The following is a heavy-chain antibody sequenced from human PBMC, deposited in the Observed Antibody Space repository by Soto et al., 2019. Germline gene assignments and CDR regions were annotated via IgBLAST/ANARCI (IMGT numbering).Heavy chain of an antibody. CDR1: GFTFSIYG. CDR2: IWYDGSNK. D-gene: IGHD2-8*01. V-gene: IGHV3-33*01. J-gene: IGHJ5*02. CDR3: ARDSSRYCTNGVCYTQDLSFDP. Sequence: GGSLRLSCAASGFTFSIYGMHWVRQAPGKGLEWVAVIWYDGSNKYYADSVKGRFTISRDNSKNTLYLQMNSLRAEDTAVYYCARDSSRYCTNGVCYTQDLSFDPSGQGTLVTVSS.